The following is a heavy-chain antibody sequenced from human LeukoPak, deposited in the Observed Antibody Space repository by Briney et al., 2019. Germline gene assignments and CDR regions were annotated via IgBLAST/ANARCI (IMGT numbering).Heavy chain of an antibody. Sequence: PGGSLRLSCAASGFPFSSYAMSWVRQAPGKGLELVSAISGSGGSTWYADSVKGRFTISRDNSKNTLYLQMNSLRAEDTAVYYCAEGGSFSEGNIDYWGQGTLVTVSS. J-gene: IGHJ4*02. CDR3: AEGGSFSEGNIDY. V-gene: IGHV3-23*01. CDR1: GFPFSSYA. D-gene: IGHD1-14*01. CDR2: ISGSGGST.